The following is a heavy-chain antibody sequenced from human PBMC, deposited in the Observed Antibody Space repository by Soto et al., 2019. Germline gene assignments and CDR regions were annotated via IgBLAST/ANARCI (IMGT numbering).Heavy chain of an antibody. J-gene: IGHJ2*01. CDR3: ARGYSSGWYRRWYFDL. Sequence: QVQLVQSGAEVKKPGASVKVSCKASGYTFTSYDINWVRQATGQGLEWMGWMNPNSGNTGYAQKFQGRVTMTRNTSISTAYMELSSLRSEDTAVYYCARGYSSGWYRRWYFDLWGRGTLVTVSS. CDR1: GYTFTSYD. CDR2: MNPNSGNT. D-gene: IGHD6-19*01. V-gene: IGHV1-8*01.